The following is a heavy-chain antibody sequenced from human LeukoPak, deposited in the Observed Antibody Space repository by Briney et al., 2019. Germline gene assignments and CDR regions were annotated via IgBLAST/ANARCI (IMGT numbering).Heavy chain of an antibody. D-gene: IGHD3-10*01. CDR1: GGSISNYY. CDR3: AREAGMRRAFDI. J-gene: IGHJ3*02. V-gene: IGHV4-59*01. Sequence: SETLSLTCTVSGGSISNYYWSWIRQPPGKGLEWIGYIYYSGSTNYNPSLKSRVTISVDTSKNQFSLKLSSVTAADTAVYYCAREAGMRRAFDIWGQGTMVTVSS. CDR2: IYYSGST.